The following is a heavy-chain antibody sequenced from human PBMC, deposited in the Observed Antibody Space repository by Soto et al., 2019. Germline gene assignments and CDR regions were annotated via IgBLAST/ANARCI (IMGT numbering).Heavy chain of an antibody. CDR1: GFTFSSYA. Sequence: PXGSLRLSCSASGFTFSSYAMSWVRPAPGKGLDWVSAISGSGGSTYYADSVKGRFTISRDNSKNTLFLQMNSLRADDTAVYYCAKVVVASISFFDYWGQGTLVTVSS. J-gene: IGHJ4*02. V-gene: IGHV3-23*01. CDR2: ISGSGGST. D-gene: IGHD2-15*01. CDR3: AKVVVASISFFDY.